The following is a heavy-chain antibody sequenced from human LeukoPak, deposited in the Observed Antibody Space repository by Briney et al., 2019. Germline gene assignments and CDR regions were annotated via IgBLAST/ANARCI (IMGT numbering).Heavy chain of an antibody. J-gene: IGHJ6*02. CDR2: IYYSGST. D-gene: IGHD3-10*01. CDR3: ARDRQGVTDYYYGMDV. Sequence: PSETLSLTCAVYGGSLSGYYWSWIRQPPGKGLEWIGYIYYSGSTNYNPSLKSRVTISVDTSKNQFSLKLSSVTAADTAVYYCARDRQGVTDYYYGMDVWGQGTTVTVSS. V-gene: IGHV4-59*01. CDR1: GGSLSGYY.